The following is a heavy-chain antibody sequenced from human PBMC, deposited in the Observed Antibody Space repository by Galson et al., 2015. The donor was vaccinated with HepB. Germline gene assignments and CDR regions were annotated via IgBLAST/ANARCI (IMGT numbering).Heavy chain of an antibody. V-gene: IGHV1-24*01. D-gene: IGHD4-17*01. CDR2: FDPEDGET. Sequence: SVKVSCKVSGYALTELSMHWVRQAPGKGLEWMGGFDPEDGETIYAQKFQGRVTMTEDTSTDTAYMELSSLRSEDTAVYYCTRTMTTVTSGWFDPWGQGTLVTVSS. J-gene: IGHJ5*02. CDR3: TRTMTTVTSGWFDP. CDR1: GYALTELS.